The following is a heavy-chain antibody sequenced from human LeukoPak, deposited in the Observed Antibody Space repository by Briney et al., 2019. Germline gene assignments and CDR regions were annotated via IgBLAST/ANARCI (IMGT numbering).Heavy chain of an antibody. CDR1: GYTFTGYY. CDR2: INPNSGGT. D-gene: IGHD5-18*01. J-gene: IGHJ3*02. Sequence: GGSVKASCKASGYTFTGYYMHWVRQAPGQGLEWLGWINPNSGGTNYAQKFQGRVTMTRDTSISTAYMELSRLRSDDTAVYYCASTVSTSYGDAFDIWGQGTMVTVSS. CDR3: ASTVSTSYGDAFDI. V-gene: IGHV1-2*02.